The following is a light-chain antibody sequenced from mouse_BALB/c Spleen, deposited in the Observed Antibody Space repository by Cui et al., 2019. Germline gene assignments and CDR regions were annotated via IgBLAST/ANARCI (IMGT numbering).Light chain of an antibody. V-gene: IGKV8-19*01. CDR3: QNDYSYPFT. J-gene: IGKJ4*01. Sequence: DIVMTHSPSSLTLTAGEQVTMSCKSSQSLLNSGNQKNYLTWYQQKPGQPPKLLIYWASTRESGVPDRFTGSGSGTDFTLTISSVQAEDLAVYYCQNDYSYPFTFGSGTKLEIK. CDR2: WAS. CDR1: QSLLNSGNQKNY.